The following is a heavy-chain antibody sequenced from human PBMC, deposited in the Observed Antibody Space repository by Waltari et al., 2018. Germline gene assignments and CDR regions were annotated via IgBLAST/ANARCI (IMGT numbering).Heavy chain of an antibody. CDR2: IYHSGST. CDR1: GYSISRGYY. J-gene: IGHJ5*02. Sequence: QVQLQESGPGLVKPSETLSLTCAVSGYSISRGYYWGWIRQPPGKGLEWIGSIYHSGSTYYNPSLKSRVTISVDTSKNQFSLKLSSVTAADTAVYYCARVPDSSGYQNWFDPWGQGTLVTVSS. D-gene: IGHD3-22*01. CDR3: ARVPDSSGYQNWFDP. V-gene: IGHV4-38-2*01.